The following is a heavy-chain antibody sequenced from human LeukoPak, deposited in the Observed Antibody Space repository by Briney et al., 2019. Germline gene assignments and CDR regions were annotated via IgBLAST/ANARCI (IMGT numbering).Heavy chain of an antibody. CDR1: GFFFGSYG. J-gene: IGHJ4*02. CDR2: ISHDGNNK. D-gene: IGHD3-22*01. Sequence: GGSLRLSCVVSGFFFGSYGMHWVRQAPGKGLEWVAVISHDGNNKHYGDSVKGRFTISRDNSKNTLYLQMNSLRPEDTAVYYCAKLGYDSSGASKTLDYWGQGTLVTVSS. CDR3: AKLGYDSSGASKTLDY. V-gene: IGHV3-30*18.